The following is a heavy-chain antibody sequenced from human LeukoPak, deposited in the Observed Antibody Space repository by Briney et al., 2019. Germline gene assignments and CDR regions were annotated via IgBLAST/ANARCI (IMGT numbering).Heavy chain of an antibody. CDR2: IIPIFGTA. Sequence: SVKVSCKASGGTFSSYAISWVRQAPGQGLEWMGGIIPIFGTANYAQKFQGRVTITADESTSTAYMELSSLRSEDTAVYYCSTYSSSWVFDYWGQGTLVSVSS. CDR3: STYSSSWVFDY. D-gene: IGHD6-13*01. CDR1: GGTFSSYA. J-gene: IGHJ4*02. V-gene: IGHV1-69*13.